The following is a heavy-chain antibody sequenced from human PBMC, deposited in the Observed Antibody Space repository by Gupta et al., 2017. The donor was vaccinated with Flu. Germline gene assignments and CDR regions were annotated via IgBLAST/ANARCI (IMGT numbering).Heavy chain of an antibody. D-gene: IGHD5-12*01. V-gene: IGHV3-30*18. CDR2: ISQDGSKR. Sequence: QVQVVESGGGVVQPGRSLRLSCAASGFSFSNYDMHWVRQAPGKGLEWVAGISQDGSKRYYADSVKGRFTVSRDSSKSTLYLHVNNLRAEDSAVYYCAKAQSKSGYDLWDWYLDLWGRGTVVTVSS. CDR1: GFSFSNYD. J-gene: IGHJ2*01. CDR3: AKAQSKSGYDLWDWYLDL.